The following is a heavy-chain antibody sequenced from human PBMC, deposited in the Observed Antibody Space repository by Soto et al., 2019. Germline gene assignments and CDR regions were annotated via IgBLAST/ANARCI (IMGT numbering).Heavy chain of an antibody. CDR2: IIPIFGTT. J-gene: IGHJ1*01. Sequence: QVQLVQSGAEVKKPGSSVKVSCKASGGTFSNYALSWVRQAPGQGLEWMGDIIPIFGTTNNAQKFQGRVTTTEAEATSTYYLERNRLRYENAAVYCAADPGEQDYPGARGFGWGQGTLVTVSS. CDR1: GGTFSNYA. D-gene: IGHD3-10*01. CDR3: ADPGEQDYPGARGFG. V-gene: IGHV1-69*12.